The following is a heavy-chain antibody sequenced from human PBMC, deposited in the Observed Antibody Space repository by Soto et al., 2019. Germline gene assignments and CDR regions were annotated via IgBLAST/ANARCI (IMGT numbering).Heavy chain of an antibody. CDR2: ISYDGSDK. V-gene: IGHV3-30*18. Sequence: QEQLVESGGGVVQPGRSLRLSCAASGFTFNTYGMHWVRQAPGKVLEWVAVISYDGSDKYYADSVKGRFIISRDNSKNTLYLQMNSLRAEDTAIYYCAKSPNFYCSSPNCYKFYFDFWGQGALVTVSS. CDR1: GFTFNTYG. CDR3: AKSPNFYCSSPNCYKFYFDF. J-gene: IGHJ4*02. D-gene: IGHD2-2*02.